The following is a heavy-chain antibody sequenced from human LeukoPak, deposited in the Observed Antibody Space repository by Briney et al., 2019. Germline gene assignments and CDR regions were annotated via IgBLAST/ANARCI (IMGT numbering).Heavy chain of an antibody. CDR1: GFTFSSYG. CDR2: ISYDGSNK. J-gene: IGHJ6*02. V-gene: IGHV3-30*18. D-gene: IGHD4-17*01. Sequence: GRSLRLSCAASGFTFSSYGMHWVRQAPGKGLEWVAVISYDGSNKYYADSVKGRFTISRDNSKNTLYLQMNSLRAEDTAVYYCAKSKYYGDYNTLYYYYGMDVWGQGTTVTVSS. CDR3: AKSKYYGDYNTLYYYYGMDV.